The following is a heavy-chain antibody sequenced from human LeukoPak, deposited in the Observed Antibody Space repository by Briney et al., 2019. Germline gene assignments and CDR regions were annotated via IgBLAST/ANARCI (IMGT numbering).Heavy chain of an antibody. D-gene: IGHD5-24*01. J-gene: IGHJ4*02. V-gene: IGHV4-61*02. Sequence: SETLSLTCTVSGGSISSGSYYWSWIRQPAGKGLEWIGRIYTSGSTNYNPSLKSRVTISVDTSKNQFSLKLSSVTAADTAVYYCARHLDGYNDFDYWGQGTLVTVSS. CDR3: ARHLDGYNDFDY. CDR1: GGSISSGSYY. CDR2: IYTSGST.